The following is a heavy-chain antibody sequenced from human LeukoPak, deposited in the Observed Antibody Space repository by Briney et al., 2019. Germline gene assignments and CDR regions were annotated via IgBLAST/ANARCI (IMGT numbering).Heavy chain of an antibody. J-gene: IGHJ6*03. D-gene: IGHD2-15*01. CDR1: GFTFSNYW. CDR3: ARGGFCSGGSCPVDYYYYMGV. Sequence: AGSLSLSCAASGFTFSNYWMHWVRQAPGKGLVWVSRLNSDGSSTSYEDSVKGRFTISRDNAKNTLYLRLNSLRAEDTAVYYCARGGFCSGGSCPVDYYYYMGVWGKGATVTVSS. V-gene: IGHV3-74*01. CDR2: LNSDGSST.